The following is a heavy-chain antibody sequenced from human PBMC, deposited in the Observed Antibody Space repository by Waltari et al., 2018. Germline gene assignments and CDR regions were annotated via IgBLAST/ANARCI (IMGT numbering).Heavy chain of an antibody. CDR3: ANPTRAGTGTLGDY. D-gene: IGHD6-13*01. Sequence: QVQLVESGGGVVQPGGSLRLSCAASGFTFSSYGMHWVRQAPGKGLEWVALIRYDGSNKYYADSVKGRFTISRDNSKNTLYLQMNSLRAEDTAVYYCANPTRAGTGTLGDYWGQGTLVTVSS. J-gene: IGHJ4*02. CDR2: IRYDGSNK. CDR1: GFTFSSYG. V-gene: IGHV3-30*02.